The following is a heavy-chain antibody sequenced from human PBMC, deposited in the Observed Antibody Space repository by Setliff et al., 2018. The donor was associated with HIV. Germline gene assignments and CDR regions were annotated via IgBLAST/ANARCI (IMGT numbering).Heavy chain of an antibody. CDR3: ARGPYYYNSSGQISAEYFQH. D-gene: IGHD3-22*01. J-gene: IGHJ1*01. CDR1: GGSIRSSGYS. Sequence: LSLTCAVSGGSIRSSGYSWSWIRQPPGKGLEWIGYISQSGSTYYNPSLKSRVTISVDRSKNQFSLKLSSVTAADTAVYYCARGPYYYNSSGQISAEYFQHWGQGTLVTVSS. CDR2: ISQSGST. V-gene: IGHV4-30-2*01.